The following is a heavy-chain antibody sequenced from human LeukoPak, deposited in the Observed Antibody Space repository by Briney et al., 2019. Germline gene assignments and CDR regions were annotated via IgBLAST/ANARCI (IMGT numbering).Heavy chain of an antibody. V-gene: IGHV4-34*01. Sequence: KTSETLSLTCAVYGGSFSGYYWSWIRQPPGKGLEWIGEINHSGSTNYNPSLKSRVTISVDTSKNQFSLKLSSVTAADTAVYYCARDRGRVVPAAIFWFDPWGQGTLVTVSS. D-gene: IGHD2-2*02. J-gene: IGHJ5*02. CDR3: ARDRGRVVPAAIFWFDP. CDR2: INHSGST. CDR1: GGSFSGYY.